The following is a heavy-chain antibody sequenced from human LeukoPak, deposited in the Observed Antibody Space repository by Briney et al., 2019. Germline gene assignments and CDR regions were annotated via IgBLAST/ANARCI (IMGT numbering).Heavy chain of an antibody. CDR2: IYSGGST. V-gene: IGHV3-66*01. CDR1: GFTVSSNY. CDR3: AREGITMVRGVLYGMDV. D-gene: IGHD3-10*01. J-gene: IGHJ6*02. Sequence: GGSLRLSCAASGFTVSSNYMSWVRQAPGKGLEWVSVIYSGGSTYYADSVEGRFTISRDNSKNTLYLQMNSLRAEDTAVYYCAREGITMVRGVLYGMDVWGQGTTVTVSS.